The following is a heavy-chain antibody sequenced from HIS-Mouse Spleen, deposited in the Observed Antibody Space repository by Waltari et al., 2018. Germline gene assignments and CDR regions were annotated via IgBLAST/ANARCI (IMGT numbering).Heavy chain of an antibody. V-gene: IGHV1-2*02. Sequence: QVQLVQSGAEVKKPGASVKVSCKASGYTFTGYYMHWVRQAPGQGLEWMGVVKPNSGGTNYAQKLQGRVTMTRDTSISTAYMELSRLRSDDTAVYYCARGAIQLWSRGLDYWGQGTLVTVSS. J-gene: IGHJ4*02. D-gene: IGHD5-18*01. CDR3: ARGAIQLWSRGLDY. CDR2: VKPNSGGT. CDR1: GYTFTGYY.